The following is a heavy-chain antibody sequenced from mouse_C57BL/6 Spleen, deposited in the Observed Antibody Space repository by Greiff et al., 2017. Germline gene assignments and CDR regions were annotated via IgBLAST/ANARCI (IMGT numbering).Heavy chain of an antibody. V-gene: IGHV5-4*01. CDR2: ISDGGSYT. Sequence: EVQRVESGGGLVKPGGSLKLSCAASGFTFSSYAMSWVRQTPEKRLEWVATISDGGSYTYYPDNVKGRFTISRDNAKNNLYLQMSHLKSEDTAMYYCARDGHWYFDVWGTGTTVTVSS. CDR1: GFTFSSYA. CDR3: ARDGHWYFDV. J-gene: IGHJ1*03.